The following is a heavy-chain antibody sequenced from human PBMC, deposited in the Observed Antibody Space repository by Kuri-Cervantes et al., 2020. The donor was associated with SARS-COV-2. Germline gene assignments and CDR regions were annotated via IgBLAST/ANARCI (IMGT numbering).Heavy chain of an antibody. CDR2: IKQDGSEK. CDR1: GFTFSSYW. D-gene: IGHD3-3*01. CDR3: ARVSRITIFGVANDAFDI. J-gene: IGHJ3*02. Sequence: GESLKISCAASGFTFSSYWMSWVRQAPGKGLEWVANIKQDGSEKYYVDSVKGRFTISRDNAKNSLYLQMNSLRAEDTAVYYCARVSRITIFGVANDAFDIWGQGTMVTVS. V-gene: IGHV3-7*02.